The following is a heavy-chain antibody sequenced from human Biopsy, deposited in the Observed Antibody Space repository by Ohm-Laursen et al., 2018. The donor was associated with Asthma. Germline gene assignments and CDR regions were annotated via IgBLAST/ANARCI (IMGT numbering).Heavy chain of an antibody. CDR2: ICHLGNA. J-gene: IGHJ4*02. CDR1: GGSISVSNW. Sequence: PGTLSLTCDVSGGSISVSNWWSWVRQPPGRGLEWIGRICHLGNANYNPSLKSRVTMSVDKSKNQFSLKLTSVTAADTAVYFCARRWRSYDSSNYYLDQWGQGTLVTVSS. CDR3: ARRWRSYDSSNYYLDQ. V-gene: IGHV4-4*01. D-gene: IGHD3-22*01.